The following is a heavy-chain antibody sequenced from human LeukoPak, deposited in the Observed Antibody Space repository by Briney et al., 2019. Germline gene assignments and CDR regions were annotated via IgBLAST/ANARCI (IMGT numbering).Heavy chain of an antibody. CDR2: IYYGGST. Sequence: PSETLSLTCTVSGGSISSGNYYWSWIRQPPGKGLEWIGYIYYGGSTNYNPSLKSRVTISVDTSKNQFSLKLSSVTAADTAVYYCASGPGVGAPYYYYYGMDVWGQGTTVTVSS. CDR3: ASGPGVGAPYYYYYGMDV. V-gene: IGHV4-61*01. CDR1: GGSISSGNYY. D-gene: IGHD1-26*01. J-gene: IGHJ6*02.